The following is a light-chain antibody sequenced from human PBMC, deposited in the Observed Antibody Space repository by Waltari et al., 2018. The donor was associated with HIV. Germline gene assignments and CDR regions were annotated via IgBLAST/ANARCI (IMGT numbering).Light chain of an antibody. J-gene: IGLJ1*01. Sequence: QSALTQPPSVSASPGQSVPFSCTGPSSDLGAYNRVSWYLQPPGTAPKVIIYEVKNRPSGVPDRFSGSKSGSTASLTISGLQAEDEADYFCSSYKNNNTLVFGTGTKVTVL. CDR2: EVK. CDR1: SSDLGAYNR. CDR3: SSYKNNNTLV. V-gene: IGLV2-18*02.